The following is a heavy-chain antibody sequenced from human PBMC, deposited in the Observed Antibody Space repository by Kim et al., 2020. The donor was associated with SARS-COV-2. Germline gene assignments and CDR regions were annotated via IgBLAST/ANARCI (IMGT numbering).Heavy chain of an antibody. V-gene: IGHV3-30*07. J-gene: IGHJ6*02. D-gene: IGHD6-13*01. Sequence: KGRFTIYRNNSKNTIYLEMNSLRAEDTAVYYCARDRGIAAALPSDYDMDVWGQGTTVTVSS. CDR3: ARDRGIAAALPSDYDMDV.